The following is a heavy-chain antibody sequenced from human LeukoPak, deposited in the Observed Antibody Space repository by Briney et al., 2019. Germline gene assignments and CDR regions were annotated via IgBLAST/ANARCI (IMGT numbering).Heavy chain of an antibody. CDR3: ARARYCSSTSCYHNWFDP. J-gene: IGHJ5*02. CDR2: IGTAGDT. D-gene: IGHD2-2*01. V-gene: IGHV3-13*01. CDR1: GFTFSSYD. Sequence: GGSLRLSCAASGFTFSSYDMHWVRQATGKGLEWVSAIGTAGDTYYPGSVKGRFTISRENAKNSLYLKMNSLRAGDTAVYYCARARYCSSTSCYHNWFDPWGQGTLVTVSS.